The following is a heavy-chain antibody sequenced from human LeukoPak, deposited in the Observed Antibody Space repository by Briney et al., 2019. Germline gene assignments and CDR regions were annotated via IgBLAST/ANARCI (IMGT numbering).Heavy chain of an antibody. Sequence: GGSLRLSCAASGNYWRHWVRQDPGKGLVWVSHINSDGSWTSYADSVKGRFTISKDNAKNTVYLQMNNLRAEDTAVYYCVSFYETYWGRGTLVTVSS. J-gene: IGHJ4*02. CDR1: GNYW. D-gene: IGHD2-2*01. V-gene: IGHV3-74*01. CDR3: VSFYETY. CDR2: INSDGSWT.